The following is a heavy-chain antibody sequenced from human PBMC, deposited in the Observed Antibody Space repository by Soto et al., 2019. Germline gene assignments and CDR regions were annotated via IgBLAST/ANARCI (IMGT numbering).Heavy chain of an antibody. CDR3: AKFSLFRARYDFWSGYRIPDAFDI. J-gene: IGHJ3*02. CDR1: GFTFSSYA. Sequence: GGSLRLSCAASGFTFSSYAMSWVRQAPGKGLEWDSAISGSGGSTYYADSVKGRFTISRDNSKNTLYLQMNSLRAEDTAVYYCAKFSLFRARYDFWSGYRIPDAFDIWGQGTMVTVS. D-gene: IGHD3-3*01. V-gene: IGHV3-23*01. CDR2: ISGSGGST.